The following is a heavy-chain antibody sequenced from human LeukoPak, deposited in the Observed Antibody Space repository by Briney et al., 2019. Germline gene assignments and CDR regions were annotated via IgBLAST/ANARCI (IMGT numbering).Heavy chain of an antibody. D-gene: IGHD4-17*01. CDR3: ATVYGDYRVH. CDR1: GGSFSGYY. Sequence: WETLSLTCAVYGGSFSGYYWSWIRQPPGKGLEWIGEINHSGSTNYNPSLKSRVTISVDTSKNQFSLKLSAVTAADTAVYYCATVYGDYRVHWGQGTLVTVSS. V-gene: IGHV4-34*01. J-gene: IGHJ4*02. CDR2: INHSGST.